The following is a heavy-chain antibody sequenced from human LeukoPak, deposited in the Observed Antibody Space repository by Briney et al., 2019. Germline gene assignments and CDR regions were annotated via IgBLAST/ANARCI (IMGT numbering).Heavy chain of an antibody. D-gene: IGHD6-6*01. V-gene: IGHV3-23*01. CDR3: AKDESRQIRPRMDV. CDR1: GFTFSSYA. Sequence: GGSLRLSCAASGFTFSSYAMSWVRQAPGKGLEWVSAISGSGGSTYYADSVKGRFTISRDNSKNTLYLQMNSLRAEDTAVYYCAKDESRQIRPRMDVWGQGTTVTVSS. J-gene: IGHJ6*02. CDR2: ISGSGGST.